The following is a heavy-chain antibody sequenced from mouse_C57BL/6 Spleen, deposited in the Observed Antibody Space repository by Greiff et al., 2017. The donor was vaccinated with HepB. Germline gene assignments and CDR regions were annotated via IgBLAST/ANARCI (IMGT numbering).Heavy chain of an antibody. CDR1: GYTFTSYW. CDR2: IDPSDSET. D-gene: IGHD1-1*01. V-gene: IGHV1-52*01. CDR3: ARDYYYGSSYPWYFDV. J-gene: IGHJ1*03. Sequence: VQLQQPGAELVRPGSSVKLSCKASGYTFTSYWMHWVKQRPIPGLEWIGNIDPSDSETQYNQKFKDKATVTVDKSSSTAYMQLSSLPSEDSAVYYCARDYYYGSSYPWYFDVWGTGTTVTVSS.